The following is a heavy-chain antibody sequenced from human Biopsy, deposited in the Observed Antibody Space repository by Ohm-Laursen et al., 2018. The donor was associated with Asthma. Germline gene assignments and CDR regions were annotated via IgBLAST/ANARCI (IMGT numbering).Heavy chain of an antibody. J-gene: IGHJ6*02. V-gene: IGHV1-69*01. CDR1: GGSFGNHA. D-gene: IGHD5-12*01. Sequence: GSSVKVSCKASGGSFGNHAVGWVRQAPGQGLEWMGGLIPVLGTPDHAQMFEGRVTITADESTSTAYMELSSLSSEDTAVYYCARGYSGSDRIVYYYSGLEVWGQGTTVTVSS. CDR3: ARGYSGSDRIVYYYSGLEV. CDR2: LIPVLGTP.